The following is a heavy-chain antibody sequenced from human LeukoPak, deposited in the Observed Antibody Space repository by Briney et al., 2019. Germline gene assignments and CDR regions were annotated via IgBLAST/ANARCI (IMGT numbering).Heavy chain of an antibody. CDR3: ARLTSSYYMDV. J-gene: IGHJ6*03. Sequence: PSETLSLTCTVSGGSIRSYYWTWIRRPAGKGLDWIGRIYTYGITNYNPSLKSRVTMSIDTSKNQFSLKVTSVTAADTAVYYCARLTSSYYMDVWGKGTTVIVS. CDR2: IYTYGIT. CDR1: GGSIRSYY. V-gene: IGHV4-4*07. D-gene: IGHD2-2*01.